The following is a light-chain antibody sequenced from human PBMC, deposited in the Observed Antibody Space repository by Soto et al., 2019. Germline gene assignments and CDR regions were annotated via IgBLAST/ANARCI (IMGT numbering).Light chain of an antibody. CDR2: GAS. CDR3: PQYGSSPPT. V-gene: IGKV3-20*01. J-gene: IGKJ4*01. CDR1: ETINSNY. Sequence: EIVLTQSPGTLSLSPGERATLSCRASETINSNYLAWYQKKPGQAPRFLIYGASSRATCIPDRFSGSGSGTDFTLTISRLEPEDFAVYYCPQYGSSPPTFGGGTKVEIK.